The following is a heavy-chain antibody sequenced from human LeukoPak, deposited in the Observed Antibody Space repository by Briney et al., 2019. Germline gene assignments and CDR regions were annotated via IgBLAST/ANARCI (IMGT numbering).Heavy chain of an antibody. V-gene: IGHV4-59*08. D-gene: IGHD3-3*01. J-gene: IGHJ4*02. Sequence: SETLSLTRTVSRGTLSSYYWSWIRQPPGKGLEGIGYIYYSGSTHYNPPLKSRVTISVATSKNQFSLKLGSVTAADTALYYWAVHVPGSCYYSCYFDYWGKGTLVTVSS. CDR2: IYYSGST. CDR1: RGTLSSYY. CDR3: AVHVPGSCYYSCYFDY.